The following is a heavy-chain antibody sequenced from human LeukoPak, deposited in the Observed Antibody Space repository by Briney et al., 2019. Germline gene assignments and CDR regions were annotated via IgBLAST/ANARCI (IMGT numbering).Heavy chain of an antibody. CDR1: GGSISSSSYY. J-gene: IGHJ5*02. CDR3: ASSGYYLDWFDP. CDR2: IYYSGST. D-gene: IGHD3-22*01. V-gene: IGHV4-61*05. Sequence: TSETLSLTCTVSGGSISSSSYYWGWIRQPPGKGLEWIGYIYYSGSTNYNPSLKSRVTISVDTSKNQFSLKLSSVTAADTAVYYCASSGYYLDWFDPWGQGTLVTVSS.